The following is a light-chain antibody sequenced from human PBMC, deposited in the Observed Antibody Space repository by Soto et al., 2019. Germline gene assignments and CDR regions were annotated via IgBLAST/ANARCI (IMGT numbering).Light chain of an antibody. V-gene: IGKV3-11*01. CDR1: QSVSVTS. CDR2: GAS. Sequence: EIVWTQSPVTLSLSPWVRATLSCRASQSVSVTSLAWYQQKGGQAPRLLIYGASTRATGIPARFIGSGSGTDFTLTIGGLEPEDSAVYYCQQRINWPLTFGGGTKVHI. CDR3: QQRINWPLT. J-gene: IGKJ4*01.